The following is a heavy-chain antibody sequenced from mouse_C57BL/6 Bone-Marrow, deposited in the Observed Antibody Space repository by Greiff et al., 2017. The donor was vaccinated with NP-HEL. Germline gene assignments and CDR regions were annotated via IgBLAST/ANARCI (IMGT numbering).Heavy chain of an antibody. CDR1: GYTFTSYW. CDR2: IDPSDSYT. D-gene: IGHD1-1*01. Sequence: QVQLQQPGAELVMPGASVKLSCKASGYTFTSYWMHWVKQRPGQGLEWIGEIDPSDSYTNYNQKFKGKSTLTVDKSSSTAYMQLSSLTSEDSAVYYCAREGWYYGDYWGQGTTLTVSS. J-gene: IGHJ2*01. V-gene: IGHV1-69*01. CDR3: AREGWYYGDY.